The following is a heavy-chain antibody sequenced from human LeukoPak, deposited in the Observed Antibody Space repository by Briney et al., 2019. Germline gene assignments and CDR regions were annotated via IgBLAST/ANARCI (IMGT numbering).Heavy chain of an antibody. CDR1: GYSFTSYW. V-gene: IGHV5-51*01. CDR2: IYPGDSDT. CDR3: ARHVSSAAYTDAFDI. J-gene: IGHJ3*02. Sequence: GESLKISCKGSGYSFTSYWIGWVRQMPGKGLEWMGIIYPGDSDTRYSPSFQGQVTISADKSISTAYLQWSSLKASDTAMYYCARHVSSAAYTDAFDIWGQGTMVTVSS. D-gene: IGHD2-2*01.